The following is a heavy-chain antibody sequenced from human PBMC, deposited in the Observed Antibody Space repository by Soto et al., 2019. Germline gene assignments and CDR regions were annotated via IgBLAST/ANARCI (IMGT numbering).Heavy chain of an antibody. CDR1: GYTFTTYG. V-gene: IGHV1-18*01. Sequence: QVHLVQSGAEVKKPGASVKVSCKASGYTFTTYGIKWVRQAPGQGLEWMGWISTYNGNTNYAQNYPGRVPMTPDTSTPTAYMELRSLRSDDSAVYFCVRERVTDRTDYWGQGTLVTVSS. J-gene: IGHJ4*02. CDR2: ISTYNGNT. D-gene: IGHD5-18*01. CDR3: VRERVTDRTDY.